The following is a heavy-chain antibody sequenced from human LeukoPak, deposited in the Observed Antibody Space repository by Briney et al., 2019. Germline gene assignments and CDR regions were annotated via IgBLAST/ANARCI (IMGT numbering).Heavy chain of an antibody. CDR1: GGTFSSYA. CDR3: ARDIVVVPAAIGYAFDI. J-gene: IGHJ3*02. D-gene: IGHD2-2*02. Sequence: GSSVKVSCKASGGTFSSYAISWVRQAPGQGLEWMGGIIPIFGTANYAQKFQGRVTITADESTSTAYMELSSLRSEDTPVYYCARDIVVVPAAIGYAFDIWGQGTMVTVSS. CDR2: IIPIFGTA. V-gene: IGHV1-69*01.